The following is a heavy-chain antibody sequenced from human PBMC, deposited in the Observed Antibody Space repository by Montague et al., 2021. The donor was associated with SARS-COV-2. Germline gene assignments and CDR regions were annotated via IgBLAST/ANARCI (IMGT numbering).Heavy chain of an antibody. Sequence: SETLSLTCTVPGGSISSSSYYWGWIRQPPGKGLEWIGSIYYSGSTYHNPSLKSRVTISVDTSKNQFSLKLSSVTAADTAVYYCARQDDILTGYYYHGMDVWGQGTTVTVSS. CDR2: IYYSGST. J-gene: IGHJ6*02. V-gene: IGHV4-39*01. CDR3: ARQDDILTGYYYHGMDV. CDR1: GGSISSSSYY. D-gene: IGHD3-9*01.